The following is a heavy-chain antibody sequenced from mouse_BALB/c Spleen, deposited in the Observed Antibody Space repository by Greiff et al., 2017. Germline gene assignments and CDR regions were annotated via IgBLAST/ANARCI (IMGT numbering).Heavy chain of an antibody. J-gene: IGHJ3*01. CDR2: IDTSDSYT. CDR1: GYTFTDYW. V-gene: IGHV1-69*01. D-gene: IGHD1-1*01. CDR3: AIFYYYGSMGFAY. Sequence: QVQLQQSGAELVMPGASVKMSCKASGYTFTDYWMHWVKQRPGQGLEWIGAIDTSDSYTSYNQKFKGKATLTVDESSSTAYMQLSSLTSEDSAVYYCAIFYYYGSMGFAYWGQGTLVTVSA.